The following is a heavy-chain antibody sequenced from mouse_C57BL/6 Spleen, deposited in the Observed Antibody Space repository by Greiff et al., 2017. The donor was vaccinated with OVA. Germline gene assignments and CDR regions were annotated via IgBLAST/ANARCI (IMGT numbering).Heavy chain of an antibody. CDR1: GFTFTGYW. CDR2: ILPGSGST. V-gene: IGHV1-9*01. D-gene: IGHD1-1*01. J-gene: IGHJ2*01. CDR3: ARWGTTVVAEGY. Sequence: VKLKQSGAELMKPGASVKLSCEATGFTFTGYWIAWVKQRPGHGLEWIGEILPGSGSTNYHDNFKGRATFTADTSSNTTYMQLSGLTTEYSAIYNCARWGTTVVAEGYWGQGTTLTVSS.